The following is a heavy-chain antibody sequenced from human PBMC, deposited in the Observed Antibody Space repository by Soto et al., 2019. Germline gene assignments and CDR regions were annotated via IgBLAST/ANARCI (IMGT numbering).Heavy chain of an antibody. CDR1: GFTFSSYA. CDR2: ISGSGGST. V-gene: IGHV3-23*01. Sequence: EVQLLESGGGLGQPGGSLRLSCAASGFTFSSYAMSWVRQAPGKGLEWVSAISGSGGSTYHADSVKGRFTISRDNSKNTLYLQMYSLRAEDTAVYYCAKSRLRFLEWYTWGQGTLVTVSS. D-gene: IGHD3-3*01. CDR3: AKSRLRFLEWYT. J-gene: IGHJ4*02.